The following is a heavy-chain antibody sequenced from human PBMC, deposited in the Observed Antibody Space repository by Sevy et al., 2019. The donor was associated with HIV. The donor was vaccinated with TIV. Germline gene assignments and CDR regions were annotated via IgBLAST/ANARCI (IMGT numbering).Heavy chain of an antibody. CDR3: AKTAPANWGYDY. J-gene: IGHJ4*02. D-gene: IGHD7-27*01. CDR1: GFPFSDYG. CDR2: ISGSAGST. V-gene: IGHV3-23*01. Sequence: GGSLRLSCAASGFPFSDYGMSWVRQAPGKGLEWVSAISGSAGSTYYADSVRGRFTISRDNSKNTLYLQLNSLRAEDAGVYYCAKTAPANWGYDYWGQGTPVTVSS.